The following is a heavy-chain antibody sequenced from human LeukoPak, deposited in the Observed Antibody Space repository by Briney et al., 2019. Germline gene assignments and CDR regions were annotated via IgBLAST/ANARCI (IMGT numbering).Heavy chain of an antibody. V-gene: IGHV3-53*01. Sequence: GGSLRLSCAASESIVSSNYMSWVRQAPGKGLEWVSIIYGGGKTYYADSVKGRFSISRDNSKNTLYLQMNNLRAEDTAVYFCGRDAADVYNCGIQYWGQGTLVTVSS. CDR3: GRDAADVYNCGIQY. D-gene: IGHD5-24*01. J-gene: IGHJ4*02. CDR1: ESIVSSNY. CDR2: IYGGGKT.